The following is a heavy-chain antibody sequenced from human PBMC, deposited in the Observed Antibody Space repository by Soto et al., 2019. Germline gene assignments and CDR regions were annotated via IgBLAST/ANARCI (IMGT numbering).Heavy chain of an antibody. CDR2: IIPMFGTA. Sequence: QVQLVQSGAEVKTPESSVKVSCKAPGGTFSTYAISWVRQAPGQGLEWMGGIIPMFGTANYAQRFQDRVTITADESTNTVYMELSSLRSEDTAVYFCASGIQLWLRRINNGYSGWGQATLVTVSS. CDR1: GGTFSTYA. D-gene: IGHD5-18*01. CDR3: ASGIQLWLRRINNGYSG. V-gene: IGHV1-69*12. J-gene: IGHJ4*02.